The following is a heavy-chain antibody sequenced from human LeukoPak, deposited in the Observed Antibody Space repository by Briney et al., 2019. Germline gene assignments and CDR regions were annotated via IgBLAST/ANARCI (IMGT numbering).Heavy chain of an antibody. V-gene: IGHV3-7*01. J-gene: IGHJ6*02. Sequence: GGSLRLSCMASGFTINQHAMSWVRQAPVKGLEWVASIRPDGSAVFYVDSVKGRFTFSRDNAKNSLDLQMNSLRAEDTAVYYCARFGLPYSIDLWGQGTMVTVSS. CDR3: ARFGLPYSIDL. D-gene: IGHD3/OR15-3a*01. CDR2: IRPDGSAV. CDR1: GFTINQHA.